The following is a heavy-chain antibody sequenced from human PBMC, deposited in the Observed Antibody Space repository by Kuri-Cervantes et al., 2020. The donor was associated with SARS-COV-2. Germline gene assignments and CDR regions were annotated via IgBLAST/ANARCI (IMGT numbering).Heavy chain of an antibody. J-gene: IGHJ4*02. D-gene: IGHD3/OR15-3a*01. CDR3: ARGFWTGFLFDS. Sequence: SVKVSCKASGGTFSSYAISWVRQAPGQGLEWMGGIIPIFGTANYAQKFQGRVTITADESTSTAYMELSSLRSEDTAVYYCARGFWTGFLFDSWGQGSLVTCYS. CDR1: GGTFSSYA. CDR2: IIPIFGTA. V-gene: IGHV1-69*13.